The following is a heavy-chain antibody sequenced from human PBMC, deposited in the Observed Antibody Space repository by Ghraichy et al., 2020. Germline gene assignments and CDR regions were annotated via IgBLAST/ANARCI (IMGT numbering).Heavy chain of an antibody. V-gene: IGHV3-30-3*01. Sequence: GALRLSCAASRFTFSGYSMHWVRQAPGKGLEWVAVISYDGSNKYYADSVKGRFTISRDNSKNTLYLQMNSLRAEDTALYYCARDIKSSSWSYYYYAMDVWGQGTTVTVSS. CDR3: ARDIKSSSWSYYYYAMDV. D-gene: IGHD6-13*01. CDR2: ISYDGSNK. CDR1: RFTFSGYS. J-gene: IGHJ6*02.